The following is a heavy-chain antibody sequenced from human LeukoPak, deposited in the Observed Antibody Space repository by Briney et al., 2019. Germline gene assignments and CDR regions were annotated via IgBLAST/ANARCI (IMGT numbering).Heavy chain of an antibody. V-gene: IGHV3-74*01. CDR3: ARDHYYDSSGLSLYAFDI. CDR1: GFTFSSYR. D-gene: IGHD3-22*01. CDR2: INSDGSST. J-gene: IGHJ3*02. Sequence: PGGSLRLSCAASGFTFSSYRMHWVRQAPGKGLVWVSRINSDGSSTSYADSVKGRFTISRDNAKNTLYLQMNSLRAEDTAVYYCARDHYYDSSGLSLYAFDIWGQGTMVTVSS.